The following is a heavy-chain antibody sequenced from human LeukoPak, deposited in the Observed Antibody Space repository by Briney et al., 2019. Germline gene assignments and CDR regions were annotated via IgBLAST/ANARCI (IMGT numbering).Heavy chain of an antibody. J-gene: IGHJ4*02. D-gene: IGHD4-17*01. CDR1: GDSVSSNSAA. CDR3: ARDPILRRDNYFNY. V-gene: IGHV6-1*01. Sequence: HSQTLSLTCAISGDSVSSNSAAWNWIRQSPSRGLEWLGRTYYRSKWYNDYAVSVKSRITINPDTSKNQFSLQLNSVTPEDTAVYYCARDPILRRDNYFNYWGQGTLVTVSS. CDR2: TYYRSKWYN.